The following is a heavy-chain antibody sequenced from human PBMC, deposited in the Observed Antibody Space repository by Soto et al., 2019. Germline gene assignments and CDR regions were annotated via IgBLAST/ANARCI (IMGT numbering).Heavy chain of an antibody. J-gene: IGHJ3*02. D-gene: IGHD3-22*01. V-gene: IGHV3-73*01. CDR1: GFTFSGSA. Sequence: PGGSLRLSCAASGFTFSGSAMHWVPQASGKGLEWVGRIRSKANSYATAYAASGKGRFTISRDDSKKTAYLQMNSLRTEYTAVYYCRTTYYYDSSGSHDAFDIWGQGTMVT. CDR2: IRSKANSYAT. CDR3: RTTYYYDSSGSHDAFDI.